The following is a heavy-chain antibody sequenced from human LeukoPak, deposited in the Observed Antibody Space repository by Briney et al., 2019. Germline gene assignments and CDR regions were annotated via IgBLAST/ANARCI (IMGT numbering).Heavy chain of an antibody. Sequence: GASVKVSCKASGYTFTSYYMHWVRQAPGQGLEWMGIINPSGGSTSFAQKFQVRVTMTRDTSTSTVYMELSSLRSEETAVYYCARADPTRYFDLWGRGTLVTVSS. V-gene: IGHV1-46*01. CDR3: ARADPTRYFDL. CDR2: INPSGGST. J-gene: IGHJ2*01. CDR1: GYTFTSYY.